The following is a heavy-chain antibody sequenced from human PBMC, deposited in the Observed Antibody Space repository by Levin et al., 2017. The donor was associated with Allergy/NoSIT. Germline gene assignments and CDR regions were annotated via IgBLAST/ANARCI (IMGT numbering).Heavy chain of an antibody. J-gene: IGHJ4*02. CDR3: ARDPGRYSSGEAPDYFDY. CDR2: ISYDGSNK. Sequence: GGSLRLSCAASGFTFSSYAMHWVRQAPGKGLEWVAVISYDGSNKYYADSVKGRFTISRDNSKNTLYLQMNSLRAEDTAVYYCARDPGRYSSGEAPDYFDYWGQGTLVTVSS. D-gene: IGHD6-19*01. CDR1: GFTFSSYA. V-gene: IGHV3-30-3*01.